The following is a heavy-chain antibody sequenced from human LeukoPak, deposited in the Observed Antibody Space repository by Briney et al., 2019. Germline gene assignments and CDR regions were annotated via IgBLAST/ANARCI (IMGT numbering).Heavy chain of an antibody. D-gene: IGHD3-10*01. CDR1: GFTFSSYG. J-gene: IGHJ4*02. Sequence: PGGSLRLSCAASGFTFSSYGMHWVRQAPGKGLEWVAFIRYDGSNKYYADSVKGRFTISGDNSKNTLYLQMNSLRAEDTAVYYCAKDRGWYFDYWGQGTLVTVSS. CDR3: AKDRGWYFDY. V-gene: IGHV3-30*02. CDR2: IRYDGSNK.